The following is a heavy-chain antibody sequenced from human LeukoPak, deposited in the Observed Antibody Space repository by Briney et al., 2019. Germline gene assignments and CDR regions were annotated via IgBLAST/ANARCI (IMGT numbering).Heavy chain of an antibody. V-gene: IGHV6-1*01. D-gene: IGHD6-19*01. CDR1: GDSVSSDSAT. Sequence: SQTLSLTCAIPGDSVSSDSATWNWIRQSPSRGLEWLGRTYYRSKRYNDYAVSVKSRITIAPDTSKNQFSLHLKSVTPDDTAVYYCARVRGTAVVGRNWFDPWGQGILVTVSS. CDR3: ARVRGTAVVGRNWFDP. J-gene: IGHJ5*02. CDR2: TYYRSKRYN.